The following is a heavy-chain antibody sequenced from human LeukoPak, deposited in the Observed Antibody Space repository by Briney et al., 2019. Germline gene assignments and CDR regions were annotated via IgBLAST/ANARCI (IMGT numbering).Heavy chain of an antibody. CDR3: ARAPRGSLDAKDYGGNQGIGWFDP. V-gene: IGHV1-69*05. CDR1: GGTFSSYA. CDR2: IIPIFGTA. D-gene: IGHD4-23*01. Sequence: ASVKVSCKASGGTFSSYAISWVRQAPGQGLEWMGGIIPIFGTANYAQKFQGRVTITTDESTSTAYMELSSLRSEDTAVYYCARAPRGSLDAKDYGGNQGIGWFDPWGQGTLVTVSS. J-gene: IGHJ5*02.